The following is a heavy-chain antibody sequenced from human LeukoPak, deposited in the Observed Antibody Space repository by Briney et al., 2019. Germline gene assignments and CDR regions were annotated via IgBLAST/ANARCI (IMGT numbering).Heavy chain of an antibody. J-gene: IGHJ3*02. CDR2: ISYDGSNK. CDR1: GFTFSSYA. V-gene: IGHV3-30*04. D-gene: IGHD3-22*01. Sequence: GGSLRLSCAASGFTFSSYAMHWVRQAPGKGLEWVAVISYDGSNKYCADSVKGRFTISRDNSKNTLYLQMNSLRAEDTAVYYCARTPSASLTRGWDSSGYGDAFDIWGQGTMVTVSS. CDR3: ARTPSASLTRGWDSSGYGDAFDI.